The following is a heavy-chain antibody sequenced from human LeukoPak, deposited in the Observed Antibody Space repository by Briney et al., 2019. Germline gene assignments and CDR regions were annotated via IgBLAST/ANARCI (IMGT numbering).Heavy chain of an antibody. V-gene: IGHV3-66*01. CDR3: ARVIVDTGYDAFDI. J-gene: IGHJ3*02. D-gene: IGHD5-18*01. CDR2: IYSGGNT. CDR1: GFTVSSNY. Sequence: QPGGSLRLSYAASGFTVSSNYMSWVRQAPGKGLEWLSIIYSGGNTYYADSGKGRFTISRDNSKNTVFLQMNSLRAEDTAVYYCARVIVDTGYDAFDIWGQGTMVTVSS.